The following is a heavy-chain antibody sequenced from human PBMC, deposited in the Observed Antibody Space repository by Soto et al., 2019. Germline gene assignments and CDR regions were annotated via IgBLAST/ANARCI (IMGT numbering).Heavy chain of an antibody. D-gene: IGHD2-15*01. CDR1: GGSISSYY. J-gene: IGHJ6*03. CDR2: IYYSGST. CDR3: ARGTGYCSGGSCYYYYMDV. V-gene: IGHV4-59*01. Sequence: PSETLSLTCTVSGGSISSYYWSWIRQPPGKGLEWIGYIYYSGSTNYNPSLKSRVTISVDTSKNQFSLKLSSVTAADTAVYYCARGTGYCSGGSCYYYYMDVWGKGTTVTVSS.